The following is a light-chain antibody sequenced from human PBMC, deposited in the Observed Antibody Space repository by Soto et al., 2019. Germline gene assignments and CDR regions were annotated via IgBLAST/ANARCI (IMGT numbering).Light chain of an antibody. J-gene: IGLJ3*02. V-gene: IGLV2-14*01. CDR3: SSYTSSSTFPWV. CDR1: SSDVGGYNY. Sequence: QSVLTQPASVSGSPGQSITISCTGTSSDVGGYNYVSWYQQHPGKAPKLMIYEVSNRPSGVSNRFSGSKSGNTASLTISGLQAEDEADYYCSSYTSSSTFPWVFGGGTKVTVL. CDR2: EVS.